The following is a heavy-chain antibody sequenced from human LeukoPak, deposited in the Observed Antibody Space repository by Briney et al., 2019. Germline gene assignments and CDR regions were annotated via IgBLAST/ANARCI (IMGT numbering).Heavy chain of an antibody. J-gene: IGHJ3*02. Sequence: TLSLICAVYCGSFSGYYWSWIRQPPGKGLEWIGELNHSGSTNYNPSLKGRVTISVDTSKNQFSLKLSSVTAADTAVYYCARCPPELMDAFDIWGQGTMVTVSS. D-gene: IGHD1-7*01. V-gene: IGHV4-34*01. CDR2: LNHSGST. CDR3: ARCPPELMDAFDI. CDR1: CGSFSGYY.